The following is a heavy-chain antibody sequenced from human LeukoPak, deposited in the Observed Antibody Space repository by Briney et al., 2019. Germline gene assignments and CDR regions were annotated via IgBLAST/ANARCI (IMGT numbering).Heavy chain of an antibody. V-gene: IGHV4-38-2*02. J-gene: IGHJ4*02. CDR2: IYHSGGT. CDR3: ARVTTSGYYYFDS. CDR1: GYSITSAYY. Sequence: PSETLSLTCTVSGYSITSAYYWGWIRQPPGKGLEWIGSIYHSGGTYYNPSLKSRVTISVDTSKNQFSLKLNSVTAADTAVYYCARVTTSGYYYFDSWGQGTLVTVSS. D-gene: IGHD5-12*01.